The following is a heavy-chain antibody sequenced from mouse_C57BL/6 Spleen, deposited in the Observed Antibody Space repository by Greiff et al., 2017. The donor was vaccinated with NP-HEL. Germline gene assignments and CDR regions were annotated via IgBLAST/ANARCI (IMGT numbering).Heavy chain of an antibody. Sequence: EVMLVESGGGLVQPGGSLKLSCAASGFTFSDYGMAWVRQAPRKGPEWVAFISNLAYSIYYADNVTGRFTISRENAKNTLYLEMSSLRSEDTAMYYCARGDGYYPYWYFDVWGTGTTVTVSS. J-gene: IGHJ1*03. CDR1: GFTFSDYG. D-gene: IGHD2-3*01. V-gene: IGHV5-15*01. CDR2: ISNLAYSI. CDR3: ARGDGYYPYWYFDV.